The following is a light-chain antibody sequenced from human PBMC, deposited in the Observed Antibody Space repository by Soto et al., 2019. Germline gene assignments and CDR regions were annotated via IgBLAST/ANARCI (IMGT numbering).Light chain of an antibody. V-gene: IGLV3-21*04. J-gene: IGLJ2*01. Sequence: SSELTQPPSVSVAPGETASVTCGGNNIRSKSVHWYQQKPGQAPVLVIYYDRERPSGIPERFSGSNSGNTATLPISRVEAGDEDDYYCQVWDTSSDHVVFGGGTKLTVL. CDR2: YDR. CDR1: NIRSKS. CDR3: QVWDTSSDHVV.